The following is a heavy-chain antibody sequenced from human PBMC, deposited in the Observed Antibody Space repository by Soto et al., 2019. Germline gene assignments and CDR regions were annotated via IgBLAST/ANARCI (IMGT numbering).Heavy chain of an antibody. D-gene: IGHD6-19*01. CDR2: TINSGAST. CDR1: GFTFSSYA. Sequence: GGSLRLSCAASGFTFSSYAMSWVRQAPGKGLEWVSATINSGASTYYADSVRGRFTISRDNSKNTLYLQMNSLKAEDTAVYYCAKDKMEQWLVGGYFDYWGQGALVTVSS. J-gene: IGHJ4*02. V-gene: IGHV3-23*01. CDR3: AKDKMEQWLVGGYFDY.